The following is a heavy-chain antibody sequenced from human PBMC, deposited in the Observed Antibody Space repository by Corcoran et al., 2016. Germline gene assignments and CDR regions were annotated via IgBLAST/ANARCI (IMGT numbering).Heavy chain of an antibody. D-gene: IGHD5-18*01. CDR3: ARRSGYFLYYYYGRYG. CDR1: GGTFSSYA. V-gene: IGHV1-69*01. J-gene: IGHJ6*01. CDR2: IIPIFGTA. Sequence: QVQLVQSGAEVKKPGSSVKVSCKASGGTFSSYAISWVRQAPGQGLEWMGGIIPIFGTANYAQKFQGRVTITADESPSTAYMELSSLRSEDPAVYYCARRSGYFLYYYYGRYGWGQGTMVTVCS.